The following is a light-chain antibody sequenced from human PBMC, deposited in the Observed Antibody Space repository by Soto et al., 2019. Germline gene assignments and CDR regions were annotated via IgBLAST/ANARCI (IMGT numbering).Light chain of an antibody. J-gene: IGKJ5*01. CDR1: QSISSY. Sequence: EIVLTQSPATPSLSPGERGTLSCRASQSISSYLAWYQQKPGQAPRLLIYDASNRATGIPARFSGSGSGTDFTLTISSLEPEDIAVYYCQQRSDWITFGQGTRLEI. CDR2: DAS. CDR3: QQRSDWIT. V-gene: IGKV3-11*01.